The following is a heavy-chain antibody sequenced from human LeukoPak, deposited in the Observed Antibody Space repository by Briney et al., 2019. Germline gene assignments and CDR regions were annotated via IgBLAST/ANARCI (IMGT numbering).Heavy chain of an antibody. CDR3: ARDSSGWYYFDY. CDR1: GFTFSNYE. CDR2: ISSSSGSTI. V-gene: IGHV3-48*03. D-gene: IGHD6-19*01. J-gene: IGHJ4*02. Sequence: GGSLRLSCAASGFTFSNYEMNWVRQAPGKGLEGVSYISSSSGSTIYYEDAGKGGFIISRDNAKNSLYLQMNSLRAEDTAVYYCARDSSGWYYFDYWGQGTLVTVSS.